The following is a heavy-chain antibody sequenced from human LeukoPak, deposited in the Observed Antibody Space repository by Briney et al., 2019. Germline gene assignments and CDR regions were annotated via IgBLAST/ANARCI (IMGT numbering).Heavy chain of an antibody. CDR2: ISGSGGST. Sequence: GGSLRLSCAASGFTFSSYAMSWVRQAPGKGLEWVSAISGSGGSTYYADSVKGRFTISRDNSKNTLYLQMNSLRAEDTAVYYCAKDGRVGVTKTYYFDYWGQGTLVTVSS. J-gene: IGHJ4*02. CDR1: GFTFSSYA. CDR3: AKDGRVGVTKTYYFDY. D-gene: IGHD1-26*01. V-gene: IGHV3-23*01.